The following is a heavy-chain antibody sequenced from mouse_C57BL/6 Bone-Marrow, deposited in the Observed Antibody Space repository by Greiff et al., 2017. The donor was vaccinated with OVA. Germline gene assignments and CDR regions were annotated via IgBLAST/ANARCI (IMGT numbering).Heavy chain of an antibody. V-gene: IGHV2-5*01. CDR1: GFSLTSYG. CDR3: AKEGYYGNLFAY. J-gene: IGHJ3*01. D-gene: IGHD2-1*01. Sequence: VKLMESGPGLVQPSQSLSITCTVSGFSLTSYGVHWVRQSPGKGLEWLGVIWRGGSTDYNAAFMSRLSITKDNSNSQVFFKMNSLPADDTAIYFCAKEGYYGNLFAYWGQGTLVTVSA. CDR2: IWRGGST.